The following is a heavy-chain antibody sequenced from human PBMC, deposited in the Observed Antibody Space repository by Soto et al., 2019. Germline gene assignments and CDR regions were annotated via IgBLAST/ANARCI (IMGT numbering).Heavy chain of an antibody. CDR3: AAGGLFADRTYYYYYYMDV. Sequence: GGSLRLSCAASGFTFSSYSMNWVRQAPGKGLEWVSSISSSSGYIYYADSVKGRFTISGDNAKNSLYLQMNSLRAEDTAVYYCAAGGLFADRTYYYYYYMDVWGKGTTVTVSS. J-gene: IGHJ6*03. CDR2: ISSSSGYI. V-gene: IGHV3-21*01. D-gene: IGHD3-10*02. CDR1: GFTFSSYS.